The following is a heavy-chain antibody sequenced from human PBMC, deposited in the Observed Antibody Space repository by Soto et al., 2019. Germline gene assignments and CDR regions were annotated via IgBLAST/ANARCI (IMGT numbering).Heavy chain of an antibody. CDR2: ISAYNGNT. D-gene: IGHD6-13*01. V-gene: IGHV1-18*01. CDR3: ARDEASAGTTWFDS. CDR1: GYTFTSYG. Sequence: ASVKVSCKASGYTFTSYGISWVRQAPGQGLEWMGWISAYNGNTKYEQKLQGRVTMTTDTSTSTAYMEVRSLRSDDTAVYYCARDEASAGTTWFDSWGQGTLVTVSS. J-gene: IGHJ5*01.